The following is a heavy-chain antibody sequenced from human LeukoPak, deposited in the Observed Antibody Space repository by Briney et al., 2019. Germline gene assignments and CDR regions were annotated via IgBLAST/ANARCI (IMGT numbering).Heavy chain of an antibody. V-gene: IGHV3-48*01. Sequence: PGGSLRLSCAASGFTFSSHSMNWVRQAPGKGLEWVSYISSSSSTIYYADSVKGRFTISRDNSKNTLYLQMNSLRAEDTAVYYCARDRLEGYCSSTSCYYWFDPWGQGTLVTVSS. J-gene: IGHJ5*02. CDR2: ISSSSSTI. D-gene: IGHD2-2*01. CDR3: ARDRLEGYCSSTSCYYWFDP. CDR1: GFTFSSHS.